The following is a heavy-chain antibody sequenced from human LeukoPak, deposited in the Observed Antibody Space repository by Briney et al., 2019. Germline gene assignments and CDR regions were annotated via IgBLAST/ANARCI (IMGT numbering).Heavy chain of an antibody. J-gene: IGHJ1*01. CDR3: ARSYCSGGSCFPTYFQH. D-gene: IGHD2-15*01. CDR2: IYSGGNT. V-gene: IGHV3-53*01. Sequence: GGSLRLSCAASGFTVSSNYMSWVRQAPGKGLEWVSVIYSGGNTYYADSVKGRFTISRDNPKNMLYLQMNSLRAEDTAVYYCARSYCSGGSCFPTYFQHWGQGTLVTVSS. CDR1: GFTVSSNY.